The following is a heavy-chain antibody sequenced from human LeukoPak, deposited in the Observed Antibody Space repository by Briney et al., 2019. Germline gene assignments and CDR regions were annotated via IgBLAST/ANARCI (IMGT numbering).Heavy chain of an antibody. V-gene: IGHV3-74*01. Sequence: GGSLRLSCAASGFTFSSYWMHWVRQAPGKGLVWVSHIKSDGSSTSYADSVKGRFTISRDNAKNTLYLQMNSLRAEDTAVYYCAREVGDYYDSSGSFGYWGQGTLVTVSS. J-gene: IGHJ4*02. CDR3: AREVGDYYDSSGSFGY. CDR1: GFTFSSYW. D-gene: IGHD3-22*01. CDR2: IKSDGSST.